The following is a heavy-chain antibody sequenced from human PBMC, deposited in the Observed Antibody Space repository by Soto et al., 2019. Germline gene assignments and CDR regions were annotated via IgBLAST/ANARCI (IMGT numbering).Heavy chain of an antibody. J-gene: IGHJ4*02. CDR3: AKDSIPHADILTGDFDY. CDR1: GFTFSSYA. D-gene: IGHD3-9*01. CDR2: ISGSGGST. Sequence: GGSLRLSCAASGFTFSSYAMSWVRQAPGKGLEWVSAISGSGGSTYYADSVKGRFTISRDNSKNTLYLQMNSLRAEDTAVYYCAKDSIPHADILTGDFDYWGQGTLVTVSS. V-gene: IGHV3-23*01.